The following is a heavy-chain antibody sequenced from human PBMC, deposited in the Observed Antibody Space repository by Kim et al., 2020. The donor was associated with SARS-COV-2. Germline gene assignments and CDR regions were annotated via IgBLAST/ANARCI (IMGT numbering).Heavy chain of an antibody. V-gene: IGHV4-4*02. J-gene: IGHJ3*01. CDR2: IYHSGST. Sequence: SETLSLTCAVSGGSISSSKWWSWVRQPPGKGLEWIGEIYHSGSTNYNPSLKSRVTISVDKSKNQFSLKLSSVTAADTAVYYCARVDESVRGGAFDVWGQGTMVTVSS. CDR3: ARVDESVRGGAFDV. CDR1: GGSISSSKW.